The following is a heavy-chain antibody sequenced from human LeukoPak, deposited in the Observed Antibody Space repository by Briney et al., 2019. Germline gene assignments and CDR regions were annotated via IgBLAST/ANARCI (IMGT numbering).Heavy chain of an antibody. D-gene: IGHD3-10*01. CDR3: ARYGSGTYPRFDY. CDR1: GGSISGYY. CDR2: IYNSGST. V-gene: IGHV4-59*08. Sequence: SETLSLTCSVSGGSISGYYWSWIRQSPGKGLEWIAYIYNSGSTNYNPSLQSRVTISVDTSKNQFSLNLSSVTAADTAVYYCARYGSGTYPRFDYWGQGTLVTVSS. J-gene: IGHJ4*02.